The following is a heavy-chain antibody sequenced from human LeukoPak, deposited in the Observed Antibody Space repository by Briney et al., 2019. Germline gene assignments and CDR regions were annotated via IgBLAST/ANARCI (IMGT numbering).Heavy chain of an antibody. J-gene: IGHJ5*02. CDR3: ARVLSPTYYYDSSGLKDNWFDP. CDR1: GGSISSGGYS. V-gene: IGHV4-30-2*01. CDR2: IYHSGST. D-gene: IGHD3-22*01. Sequence: SQTLSLTCAVSGGSISSGGYSWSWIRQPPGKGLEWIGYIYHSGSTYYNPSLKSRVTISVDRSKNQFSLKLSSVTAADTAVYYCARVLSPTYYYDSSGLKDNWFDPRGQGTLVTVSS.